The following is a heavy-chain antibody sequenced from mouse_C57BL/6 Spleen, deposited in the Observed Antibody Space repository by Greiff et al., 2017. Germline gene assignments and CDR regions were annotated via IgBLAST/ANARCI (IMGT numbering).Heavy chain of an antibody. CDR3: VGYDGYSLAY. CDR1: GFSFNTYA. J-gene: IGHJ3*01. V-gene: IGHV10-1*01. CDR2: IRSKSNNYAT. D-gene: IGHD2-3*01. Sequence: EVQLQESGGGLVQPKGSLKLSCAASGFSFNTYAMNWVRQAPGKGLEWVARIRSKSNNYATYYADSVKDRFTISRDDSESMLYLQMNNLKTEDTAMYYCVGYDGYSLAYWGQGTLVTVSA.